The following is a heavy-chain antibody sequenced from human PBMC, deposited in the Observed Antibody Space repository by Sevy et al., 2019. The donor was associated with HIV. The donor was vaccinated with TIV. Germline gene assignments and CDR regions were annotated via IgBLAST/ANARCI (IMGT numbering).Heavy chain of an antibody. D-gene: IGHD1-26*01. J-gene: IGHJ4*02. CDR3: AQETFGRFDS. CDR2: IKPDGSDK. Sequence: GGSLRLSCAASGFSFSAYWMNWVRQAPGKGLEWVANIKPDGSDKHYVDSAEGRFTISRYNAKNSLYLQMNSLRVEDTAMYYCAQETFGRFDSWGQGTLVTVSS. V-gene: IGHV3-7*01. CDR1: GFSFSAYW.